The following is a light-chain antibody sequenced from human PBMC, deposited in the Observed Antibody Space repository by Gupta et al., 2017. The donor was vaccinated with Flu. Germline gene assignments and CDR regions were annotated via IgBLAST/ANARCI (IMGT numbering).Light chain of an antibody. CDR3: AAWDSSRRSGV. CDR2: DNH. J-gene: IGLJ3*02. CDR1: TSNIGNNY. V-gene: IGLV1-51*01. Sequence: QSVLTQPPSVSAPPGQKITISCSGSTSNIGNNYVSWYQQLPGTAPKLLIYDNHKRPSGTPDRFSGSKSGTSATLDITGLQTGDEADYYCAAWDSSRRSGVFGGGTKLTVL.